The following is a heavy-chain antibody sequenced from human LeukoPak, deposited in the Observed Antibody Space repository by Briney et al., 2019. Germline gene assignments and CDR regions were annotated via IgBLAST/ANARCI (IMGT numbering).Heavy chain of an antibody. CDR1: GFTFSSYA. J-gene: IGHJ4*02. Sequence: GGSLRLSCAASGFTFSSYAMHWVRQAPGKGLEYVSAISSNGAGTYYANSVKGRFTISRDKSKNTLYLQMGSLRAEDMAVYYCVKISRYDFWSGPPVDYWGQGTLVTVSS. CDR2: ISSNGAGT. V-gene: IGHV3-64*01. D-gene: IGHD3-3*01. CDR3: VKISRYDFWSGPPVDY.